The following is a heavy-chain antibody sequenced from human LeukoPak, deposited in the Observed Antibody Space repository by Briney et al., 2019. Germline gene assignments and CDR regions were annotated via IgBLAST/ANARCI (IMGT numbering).Heavy chain of an antibody. V-gene: IGHV3-23*01. J-gene: IGHJ4*02. CDR2: IGNRLSDT. Sequence: GGSQRLSCAASGFTFSTNAMSWVRQAPGKGLEWVSGIGNRLSDTYYADSVKGRFTISKDNSKNTLYLQMNSLRAEDTAVYYCAKDLHYWGCDYWGQGTLVTVSS. D-gene: IGHD7-27*01. CDR3: AKDLHYWGCDY. CDR1: GFTFSTNA.